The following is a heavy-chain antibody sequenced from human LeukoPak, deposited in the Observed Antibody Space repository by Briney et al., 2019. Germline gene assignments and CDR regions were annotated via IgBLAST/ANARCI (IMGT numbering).Heavy chain of an antibody. CDR3: ARGLGYCSGGSCYGDYYYGMDV. V-gene: IGHV1-69*13. J-gene: IGHJ6*04. D-gene: IGHD2-15*01. Sequence: ASVKVSCKASGGTFSSYAISWVRQAPGQGREWVGGIIPIFGTANYAQKFQGRVTITADESTSTAYMELSSLRSEDTAVYYCARGLGYCSGGSCYGDYYYGMDVWGKGTTVTVSS. CDR2: IIPIFGTA. CDR1: GGTFSSYA.